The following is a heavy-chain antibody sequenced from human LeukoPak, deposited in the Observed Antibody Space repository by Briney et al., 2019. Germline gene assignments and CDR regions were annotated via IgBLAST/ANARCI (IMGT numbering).Heavy chain of an antibody. Sequence: SQTLSLTCTVSGGSISSGAYFWSWIRQHPGKGLEWIGFIYYSGTTYYNPSLKSRVTLSKDTSKNHFSLTLSSVTAADTAVYYCARVSVAGTGPDYWGQGTLVTVSS. D-gene: IGHD6-13*01. V-gene: IGHV4-31*03. J-gene: IGHJ4*02. CDR3: ARVSVAGTGPDY. CDR2: IYYSGTT. CDR1: GGSISSGAYF.